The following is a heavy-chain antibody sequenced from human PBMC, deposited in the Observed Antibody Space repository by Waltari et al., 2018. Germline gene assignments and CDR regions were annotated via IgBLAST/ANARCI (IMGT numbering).Heavy chain of an antibody. CDR2: IYYIGST. Sequence: QVQLQESGPGLVKPSQTLSLTCTVSGGSISSGAYYWSWIRHHPGKGLEWIGYIYYIGSTDYNPALESRITISLDTSKNQFSLKLSSVTAADTAVYYCARGVLGDLSPYFDYWGQGILVTVSS. CDR1: GGSISSGAYY. CDR3: ARGVLGDLSPYFDY. V-gene: IGHV4-31*03. D-gene: IGHD3-16*02. J-gene: IGHJ4*02.